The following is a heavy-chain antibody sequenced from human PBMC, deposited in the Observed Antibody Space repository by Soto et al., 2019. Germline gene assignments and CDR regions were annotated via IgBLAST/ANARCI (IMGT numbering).Heavy chain of an antibody. CDR1: GFSLSTSGVG. D-gene: IGHD4-4*01. Sequence: QITLKESGPALVKPTQTLTLTCTFSGFSLSTSGVGVGWIRQPPGKALEWLAFIYWDDDKRYSPSLKSSLTITKYTAKNQVVLTMTNMDPVDTATYFCTHCVSNYGSYCYLVDVWGQWTTVIVSS. CDR2: IYWDDDK. V-gene: IGHV2-5*02. J-gene: IGHJ6*02. CDR3: THCVSNYGSYCYLVDV.